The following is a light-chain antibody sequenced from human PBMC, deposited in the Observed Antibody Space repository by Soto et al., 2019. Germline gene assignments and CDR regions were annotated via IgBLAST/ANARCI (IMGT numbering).Light chain of an antibody. CDR2: GAS. CDR1: QSVSSH. Sequence: HAPDTLSTATFYIATLSFRSSQSVSSHLAWYQQKPGQAPRLLIYGASTRATGIPARFSGSGSGTDFTLTISGLHAEDFAVYYCQQYNDWPEGSSFAQGTMVDIK. J-gene: IGKJ2*03. CDR3: QQYNDWPEGSS. V-gene: IGKV3-15*01.